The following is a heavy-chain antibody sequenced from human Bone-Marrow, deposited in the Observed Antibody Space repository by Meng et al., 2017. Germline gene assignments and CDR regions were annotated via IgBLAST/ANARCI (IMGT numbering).Heavy chain of an antibody. J-gene: IGHJ4*01. Sequence: SVHVSCMASGYTFNAYSMHWVRQAPGQGLEWMGRINPISDDTHYAQRFHDRVTMTSDTSISTAYMGLSRLRSEDPAVYYCVRDEDIASAGFFCVDGWGQGTMVTVSS. D-gene: IGHD6-13*01. V-gene: IGHV1-2*06. CDR3: VRDEDIASAGFFCVDG. CDR2: INPISDDT. CDR1: GYTFNAYS.